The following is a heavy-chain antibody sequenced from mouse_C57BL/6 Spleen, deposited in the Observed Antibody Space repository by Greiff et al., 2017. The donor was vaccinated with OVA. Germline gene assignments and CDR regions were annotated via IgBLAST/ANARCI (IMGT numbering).Heavy chain of an antibody. Sequence: EVQLVESGGGLVKPGGSLKLSCAASGFTFSDYGMHWVRQAPEKGLEWVAYISSGSSTIYYADTVKGRFTISRDNAKNTLFLQMTSLRSEDTARYYCARRSTAYYYAMDYWGQGTSVTVSS. CDR2: ISSGSSTI. J-gene: IGHJ4*01. D-gene: IGHD1-2*01. V-gene: IGHV5-17*01. CDR1: GFTFSDYG. CDR3: ARRSTAYYYAMDY.